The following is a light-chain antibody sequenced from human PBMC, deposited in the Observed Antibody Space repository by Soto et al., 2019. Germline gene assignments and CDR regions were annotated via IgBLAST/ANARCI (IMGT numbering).Light chain of an antibody. V-gene: IGKV3-15*01. CDR3: QQYNSYSEA. CDR2: GVS. J-gene: IGKJ1*01. CDR1: QSVGSN. Sequence: EIMMTQSPATLSVSPGERATLSCRASQSVGSNLAWYQHIPGQAPRLLIYGVSTRATGIPATFSGSGSGTEFTLTISSLQPDDFATYYCQQYNSYSEAFGQGTKVDNK.